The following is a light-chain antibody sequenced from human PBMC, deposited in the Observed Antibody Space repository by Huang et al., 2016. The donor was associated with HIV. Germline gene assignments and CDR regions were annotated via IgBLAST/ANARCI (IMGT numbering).Light chain of an antibody. V-gene: IGKV1-39*01. CDR1: QTISTY. Sequence: DIQMTQSPSSLSASVGDRVTITCRTSQTISTYLNWYQKKPGKAPKLLIYAASNLQSGVPSRFSGSGSDTYFTLTVSSLQPEDFATYYCQQSYSTRGFGGGTKVEIK. J-gene: IGKJ4*01. CDR3: QQSYSTRG. CDR2: AAS.